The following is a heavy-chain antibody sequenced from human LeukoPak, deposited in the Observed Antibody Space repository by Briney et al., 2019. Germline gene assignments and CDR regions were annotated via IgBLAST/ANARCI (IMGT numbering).Heavy chain of an antibody. D-gene: IGHD2-2*01. CDR1: GFTFSSYG. Sequence: GESLRLSCAASGFTFSSYGMHWVRQAPGKGLEWVAFIRYDGSNKYYADSVKGRFTISRDNSKNTLYLQMNSLRAEDTAVYYCAKHRIGTGCSSTSCPAALIHWGQGTLVTVST. CDR2: IRYDGSNK. V-gene: IGHV3-30*02. J-gene: IGHJ4*02. CDR3: AKHRIGTGCSSTSCPAALIH.